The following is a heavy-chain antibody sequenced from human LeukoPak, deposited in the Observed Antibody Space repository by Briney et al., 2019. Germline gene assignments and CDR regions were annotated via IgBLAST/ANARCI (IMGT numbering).Heavy chain of an antibody. D-gene: IGHD3-22*01. CDR3: AREDSGYSFDY. Sequence: SVKVSCKASAGTFSSYAISWVRQAPGQGLEWMGGIIPIFGTANYAQKSQGRVTITTDESTSTAYMELSSLRSEDTAVYYCAREDSGYSFDYWGQGTLVTVSS. CDR1: AGTFSSYA. J-gene: IGHJ4*02. V-gene: IGHV1-69*05. CDR2: IIPIFGTA.